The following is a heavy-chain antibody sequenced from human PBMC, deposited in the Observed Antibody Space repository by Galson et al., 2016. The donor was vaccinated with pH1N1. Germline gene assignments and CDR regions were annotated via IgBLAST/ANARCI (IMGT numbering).Heavy chain of an antibody. CDR2: ISSSGDNK. D-gene: IGHD6-13*01. V-gene: IGHV3-30-3*01. CDR1: GFTFSVFA. CDR3: ASVSSSEYNYDKQFVD. Sequence: SLRLSCAASGFTFSVFAMHWVRQAPGEGLEWVAVISSSGDNKYYADSVKGRFTISRDSSKNTVYLQMNNLRPEDTAFYYCASVSSSEYNYDKQFVDWGQGTLVTVSS. J-gene: IGHJ4*02.